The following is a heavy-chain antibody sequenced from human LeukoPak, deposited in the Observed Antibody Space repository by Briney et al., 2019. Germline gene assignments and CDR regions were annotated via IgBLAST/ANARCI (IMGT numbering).Heavy chain of an antibody. J-gene: IGHJ3*02. D-gene: IGHD3-10*01. CDR1: GYTFTGYY. CDR2: INPNSGGT. Sequence: GASVKVSCKASGYTFTGYYMHRVRQAPGQGLEWMGWINPNSGGTNYAQKFQGRVTMTRDTSISTAYMELSRLRSDDTAVYYCARDPDGSGSLYDAFDIWGQGTMVTVSS. CDR3: ARDPDGSGSLYDAFDI. V-gene: IGHV1-2*02.